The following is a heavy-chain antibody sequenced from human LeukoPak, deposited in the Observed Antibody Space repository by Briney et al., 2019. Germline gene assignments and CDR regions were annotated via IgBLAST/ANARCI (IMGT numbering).Heavy chain of an antibody. CDR2: INPNSGGT. J-gene: IGHJ3*02. CDR3: ARGNWNDVMATAPYAFDI. CDR1: GYTFTGYY. D-gene: IGHD1-1*01. Sequence: ASVKVSCKASGYTFTGYYMHWVRQAPGQGLEWMGWINPNSGGTNYAQKFQGRVTMTRDTSISTAYMELSRLRSDDTAVYYCARGNWNDVMATAPYAFDIWGQGTMVTVSS. V-gene: IGHV1-2*02.